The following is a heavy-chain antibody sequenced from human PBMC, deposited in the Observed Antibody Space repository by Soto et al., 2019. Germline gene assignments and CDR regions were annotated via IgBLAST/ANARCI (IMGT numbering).Heavy chain of an antibody. J-gene: IGHJ4*02. CDR1: GGSISSGGYY. V-gene: IGHV4-31*03. CDR3: ARGGGYCSGGSCYSLSYYFDY. Sequence: QVQLQESGPGLVKPSQTLSLTCTVSGGSISSGGYYWSWIRQHPGKGLEWIGYIYYSGSTYYNPSLKSRVTISVDTSKNQFSLKLSSVTAADTAVYYCARGGGYCSGGSCYSLSYYFDYWGQGTLVTVSS. CDR2: IYYSGST. D-gene: IGHD2-15*01.